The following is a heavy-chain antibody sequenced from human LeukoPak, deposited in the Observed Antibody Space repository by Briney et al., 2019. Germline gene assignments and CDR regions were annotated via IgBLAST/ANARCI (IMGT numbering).Heavy chain of an antibody. J-gene: IGHJ6*04. CDR1: GGSISSYY. CDR2: IYYSGST. D-gene: IGHD6-13*01. Sequence: SETLSLICTVSGGSISSYYWSWIRQPPGKGLEWIGYIYYSGSTNYNPSLKSRVTISVDTSKNQFSLKLSSVTAADTAVYYCARGGGSSSWYYYGMDVWGKGTTVTVSS. V-gene: IGHV4-59*01. CDR3: ARGGGSSSWYYYGMDV.